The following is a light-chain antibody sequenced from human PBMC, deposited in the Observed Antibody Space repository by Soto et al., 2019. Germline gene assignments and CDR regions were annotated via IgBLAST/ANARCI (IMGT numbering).Light chain of an antibody. CDR2: VEGSGSY. J-gene: IGLJ3*02. Sequence: QPVLTQSSSASASLGSSVRLTCTLSSGHSTYIIAWHQQQPGKAPRFLMKVEGSGSYDKGSGVPDRFSGPSSGADRYLTISNLQFEDEADYFCETWDNNTWVFGGGTKLTVL. V-gene: IGLV4-60*02. CDR1: SGHSTYI. CDR3: ETWDNNTWV.